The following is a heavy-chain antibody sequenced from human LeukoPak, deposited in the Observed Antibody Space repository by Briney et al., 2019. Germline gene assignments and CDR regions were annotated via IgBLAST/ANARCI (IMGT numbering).Heavy chain of an antibody. CDR1: GFTFSSYS. D-gene: IGHD5-12*01. CDR2: ISSSSSYI. CDR3: AREGEQRGYSGYIDY. Sequence: GGSLRLSCAASGFTFSSYSMNWVRQAPGKGLEWVSSISSSSSYIYYADSVKGRFAISRDNAKNSLYLQMNSLRAEDTAVYYCAREGEQRGYSGYIDYWGQGTPVTVSS. J-gene: IGHJ4*02. V-gene: IGHV3-21*01.